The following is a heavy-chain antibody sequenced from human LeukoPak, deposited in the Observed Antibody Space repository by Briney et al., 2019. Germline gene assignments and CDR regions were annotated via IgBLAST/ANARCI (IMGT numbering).Heavy chain of an antibody. CDR2: IKRDGSEK. J-gene: IGHJ6*02. CDR1: GFTFTDYW. D-gene: IGHD5/OR15-5a*01. Sequence: GGSLRLSCAPSGFTFTDYWMSWVRQAPGKGLEWVANIKRDGSEKYYVDSVKGRFTISRDNPKKSVYLQMNSLRAEDTAIYYCAGDVSVSGMDVWGQGTTVTVSS. V-gene: IGHV3-7*01. CDR3: AGDVSVSGMDV.